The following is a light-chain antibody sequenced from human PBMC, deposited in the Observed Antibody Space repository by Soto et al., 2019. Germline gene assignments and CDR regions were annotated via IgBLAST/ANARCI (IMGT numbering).Light chain of an antibody. CDR3: SSFASSNTGV. CDR2: EVT. CDR1: SSDVGAYNY. Sequence: QSALTQPPSASGSPGQSVTIYCSGTSSDVGAYNYVSWYQQHAGKAPKLVIYEVTKRPSGVPDRFSGSKSANTASLTVSGHQAEDEADYYCSSFASSNTGVFGGGTEVTVL. J-gene: IGLJ3*02. V-gene: IGLV2-8*01.